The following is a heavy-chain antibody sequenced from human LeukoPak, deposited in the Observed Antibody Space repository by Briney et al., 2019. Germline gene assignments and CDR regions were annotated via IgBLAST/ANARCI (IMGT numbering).Heavy chain of an antibody. CDR2: ISWNSGSI. CDR1: GFTFDDYA. Sequence: PGGSLRLSCAASGFTFDDYAMHWVRQAPGKGLEWVSGISWNSGSIGYADSVKGRFTISRDNAKNSLYLQMNSLRAEDTALYYCARIMEITTHAFDIWGQGTMVTVSS. V-gene: IGHV3-9*01. J-gene: IGHJ3*02. CDR3: ARIMEITTHAFDI. D-gene: IGHD3-22*01.